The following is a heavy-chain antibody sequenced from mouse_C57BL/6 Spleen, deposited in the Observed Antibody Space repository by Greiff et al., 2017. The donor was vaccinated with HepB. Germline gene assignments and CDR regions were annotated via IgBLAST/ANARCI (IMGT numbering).Heavy chain of an antibody. Sequence: VQLQQSGAELARPGASVKMSCKASGYTFTSYTMHWVKQRPGQGLEWIGYINPSSGYTKYNQKFKDKATLTADKSSSTAYMQLSSLTSEDSAVYYCARMEYSNYESYWGQGTLVTVSA. D-gene: IGHD2-5*01. CDR2: INPSSGYT. CDR1: GYTFTSYT. CDR3: ARMEYSNYESY. J-gene: IGHJ3*01. V-gene: IGHV1-4*01.